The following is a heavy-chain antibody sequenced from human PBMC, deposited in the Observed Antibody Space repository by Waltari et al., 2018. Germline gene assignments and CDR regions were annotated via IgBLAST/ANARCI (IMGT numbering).Heavy chain of an antibody. D-gene: IGHD1-1*01. CDR2: TTPDGFIK. J-gene: IGHJ4*02. CDR1: GFSRSIYA. Sequence: QVQLVESGGGVVQSGRSLRLSCAASGFSRSIYAVHWVRQAPGKVFEWVGGTTPDGFIKYYADSVQGRFTISRDRSLQMSALRSEDTAVYYCARGGSDRAPLDYWGRGTLVTVS. V-gene: IGHV3-30*15. CDR3: ARGGSDRAPLDY.